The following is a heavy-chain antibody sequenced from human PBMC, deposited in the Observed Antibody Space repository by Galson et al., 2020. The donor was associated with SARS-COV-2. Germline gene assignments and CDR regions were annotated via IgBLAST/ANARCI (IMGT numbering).Heavy chain of an antibody. CDR2: IYYSGST. V-gene: IGHV4-39*01. J-gene: IGHJ3*02. CDR1: GGSISSSSYY. CDR3: AGHGAGITMIVVVKPSYAFDI. D-gene: IGHD3-22*01. Sequence: SETLSLTCTVSGGSISSSSYYWGWIRQPPGKGLEWIGSIYYSGSTYYNPSLKSRVTISVDTSKNQFSLKLRSVTAADTAVYFCAGHGAGITMIVVVKPSYAFDIWGQGTMVTVSS.